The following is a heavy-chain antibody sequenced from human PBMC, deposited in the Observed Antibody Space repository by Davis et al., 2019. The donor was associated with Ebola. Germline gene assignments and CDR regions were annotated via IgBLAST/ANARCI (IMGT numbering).Heavy chain of an antibody. CDR3: ARGSSRVRFLEWLLFEADY. Sequence: GESLKISCAASGFTFSSYWMSWVRQAPGKGLEWVANIKQDGSEKYYVDSVKGRFTISRDNTKNSLYLQMNSLRAEDTAVYYCARGSSRVRFLEWLLFEADYWGQGTLVTVSS. V-gene: IGHV3-7*01. D-gene: IGHD3-3*01. CDR2: IKQDGSEK. J-gene: IGHJ4*02. CDR1: GFTFSSYW.